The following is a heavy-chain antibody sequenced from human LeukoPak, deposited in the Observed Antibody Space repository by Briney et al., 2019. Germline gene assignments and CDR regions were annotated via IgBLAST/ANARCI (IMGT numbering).Heavy chain of an antibody. CDR2: IYYSGNT. V-gene: IGHV4-30-4*08. CDR1: GFTVSSNY. Sequence: LRLSCAASGFTVSSNYMSWIRQPPGKGLEWIGYIYYSGNTYYNPSLKSRLTISLGTSENQFSLSLSSVTAADTAVYFCARLIRGSRAFDIWGQGTMVTVSS. J-gene: IGHJ3*02. CDR3: ARLIRGSRAFDI. D-gene: IGHD2-8*01.